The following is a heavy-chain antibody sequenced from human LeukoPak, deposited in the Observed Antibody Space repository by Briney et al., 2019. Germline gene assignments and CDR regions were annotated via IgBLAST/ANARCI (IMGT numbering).Heavy chain of an antibody. CDR3: ARDQIGYGYEA. V-gene: IGHV1-18*01. D-gene: IGHD5-18*01. CDR1: GYTFTSYG. Sequence: ASVKVSCKASGYTFTSYGISWVRQAPGQGLEWMGWISAYNGNTNYAQKLQGRVTMTTDTSTGTAYMELRSPRSDDTAVYYCARDQIGYGYEAWGQGTLVTVSS. CDR2: ISAYNGNT. J-gene: IGHJ4*02.